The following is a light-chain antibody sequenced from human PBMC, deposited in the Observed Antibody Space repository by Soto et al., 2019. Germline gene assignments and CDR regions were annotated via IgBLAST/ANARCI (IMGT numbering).Light chain of an antibody. V-gene: IGKV3-15*01. CDR1: QSVSSN. CDR3: QQYNNWPLT. J-gene: IGKJ4*02. CDR2: GAS. Sequence: EIAMTQSPATLSVSPGARATLSCRASQSVSSNLAWYQQKPGQAPRLLIYGASSRATGIPARFSGSGSGTEFTLTISSLQSEDFAVYYCQQYNNWPLTFGGGTKVDIK.